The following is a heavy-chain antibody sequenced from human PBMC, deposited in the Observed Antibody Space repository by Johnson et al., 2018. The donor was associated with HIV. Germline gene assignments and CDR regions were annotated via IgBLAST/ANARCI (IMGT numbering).Heavy chain of an antibody. Sequence: QVQLVESGGGLVKPGGSLRLSCAASGFTFSDYYMSWIRQAPGKGLEWVAFVRSDGSNKYYGDSVKGRFTISRDNSKNTLYLQMNSLRAEDTAVYYCASLPGDAFDIWGQGTMVTVSS. D-gene: IGHD2-2*01. J-gene: IGHJ3*02. V-gene: IGHV3-30*02. CDR1: GFTFSDYY. CDR3: ASLPGDAFDI. CDR2: VRSDGSNK.